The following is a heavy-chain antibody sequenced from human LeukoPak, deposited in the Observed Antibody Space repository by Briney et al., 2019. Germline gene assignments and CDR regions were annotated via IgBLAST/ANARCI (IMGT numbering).Heavy chain of an antibody. V-gene: IGHV3-23*01. Sequence: GGSLRLSCAASGFTFSSYAMSWVRQAPGKGLEWVSAISGSGGSTYYADSVKGRFTISRDNSKNTLYLQMNSLRAEDTAVYYCAKGGSSITMIVVVIKEGDAFDIWGQGTMVTVSS. CDR2: ISGSGGST. CDR3: AKGGSSITMIVVVIKEGDAFDI. J-gene: IGHJ3*02. D-gene: IGHD3-22*01. CDR1: GFTFSSYA.